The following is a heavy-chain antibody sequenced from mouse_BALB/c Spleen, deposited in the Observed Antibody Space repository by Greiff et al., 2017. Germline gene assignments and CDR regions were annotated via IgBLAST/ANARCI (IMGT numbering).Heavy chain of an antibody. Sequence: EVQLQQSGAELVRPGALVKLSCKASGFNFKDYNMHWVKQRPEQCLEWIGWIDPENGNTIYDPKFKGKASITADTSSNTAYLQLSSLTSEDTAVYYCTRFLRFYAMDYWGQGTSVTVSS. V-gene: IGHV14-1*02. J-gene: IGHJ4*01. CDR2: IDPENGNT. CDR3: TRFLRFYAMDY. D-gene: IGHD1-1*01. CDR1: GFNFKDYN.